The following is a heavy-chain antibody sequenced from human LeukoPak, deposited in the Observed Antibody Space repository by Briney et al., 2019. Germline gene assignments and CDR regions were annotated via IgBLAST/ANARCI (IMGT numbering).Heavy chain of an antibody. J-gene: IGHJ4*02. V-gene: IGHV1-2*02. D-gene: IGHD2-15*01. CDR3: ARSTAVVVTASTHFDY. Sequence: ASVKVSCKASGYTFTGYYIHWVRQAPGQGLEWMGWINPNSGGTKYAQNFQGRVIMTRDTSISTAYMEVSRLTSDDTAVYYCARSTAVVVTASTHFDYWGQGTLVTVSS. CDR2: INPNSGGT. CDR1: GYTFTGYY.